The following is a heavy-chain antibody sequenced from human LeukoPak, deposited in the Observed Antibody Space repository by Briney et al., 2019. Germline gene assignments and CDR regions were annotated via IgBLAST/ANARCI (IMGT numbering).Heavy chain of an antibody. V-gene: IGHV3-53*01. CDR3: ARGGRGSAAVVAPRSFDI. Sequence: PGGSLRLSCEASGFTVSSTHMVWARQAPGKGLEWVSVTYTGGNSYYAGSVQGRFIISRDISKNTLYLQMNNLRAEDSALYYCARGGRGSAAVVAPRSFDIWGQGTMVTVSS. D-gene: IGHD3-22*01. CDR1: GFTVSSTH. CDR2: TYTGGNS. J-gene: IGHJ3*02.